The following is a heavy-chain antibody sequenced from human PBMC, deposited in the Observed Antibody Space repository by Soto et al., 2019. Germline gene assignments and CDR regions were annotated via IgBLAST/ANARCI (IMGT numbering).Heavy chain of an antibody. V-gene: IGHV3-21*06. D-gene: IGHD2-15*01. CDR1: GFTFRSYG. Sequence: EVQLVESGGGLVKPGGARRLSCRVSGFTFRSYGMNWVRQAPGKGLEWVSLISASGNSLNYADSVKGRFTISRDNANDSLYLQMNNLRDDDTAGYYCGGSASQAYLGQGTLVIVSS. J-gene: IGHJ4*02. CDR2: ISASGNSL. CDR3: GGSASQAY.